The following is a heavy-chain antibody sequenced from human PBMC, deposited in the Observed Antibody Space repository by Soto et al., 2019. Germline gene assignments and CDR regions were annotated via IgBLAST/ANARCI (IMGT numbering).Heavy chain of an antibody. CDR2: INHSGST. Sequence: PSETLSLTCAVYGGSFSGYYWSWIRQPPGRGLEWIGEINHSGSTNYNPSLKSRVTISVDTSKNQFSLKLSSVTAADTAVYYCKFTIFGVVIFDPPYYMDVWGKGTTVTVSS. D-gene: IGHD3-3*01. CDR3: KFTIFGVVIFDPPYYMDV. CDR1: GGSFSGYY. V-gene: IGHV4-34*01. J-gene: IGHJ6*03.